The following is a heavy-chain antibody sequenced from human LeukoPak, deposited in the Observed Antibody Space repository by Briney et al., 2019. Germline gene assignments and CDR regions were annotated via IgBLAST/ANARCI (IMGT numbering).Heavy chain of an antibody. CDR3: ARWLELMRNFDW. CDR1: GFTFSDYW. J-gene: IGHJ4*02. CDR2: IKQDGSEK. V-gene: IGHV3-7*01. D-gene: IGHD5-24*01. Sequence: GGSLRLSCVGSGFTFSDYWMSWVRQAPGKGLEWVANIKQDGSEKDYVDAMKGRFTISRDNAKNSLYLQMNSLRAEDTAVYYCARWLELMRNFDWWGQGTLVTVSS.